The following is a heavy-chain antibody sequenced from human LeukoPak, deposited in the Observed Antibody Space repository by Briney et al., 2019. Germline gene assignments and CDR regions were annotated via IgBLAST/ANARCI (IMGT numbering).Heavy chain of an antibody. Sequence: ASVKVSCKASGYTFTSYDINWVRQATGQGLEWMGWMNPNSGNTGYAQKFQGRVTITRNTSIRTAYMELSSLRSEDTAVYYCARLFQRNELNYYDSSGYSLGYWGQGTLVTVSS. V-gene: IGHV1-8*03. J-gene: IGHJ4*02. CDR1: GYTFTSYD. CDR2: MNPNSGNT. D-gene: IGHD3-22*01. CDR3: ARLFQRNELNYYDSSGYSLGY.